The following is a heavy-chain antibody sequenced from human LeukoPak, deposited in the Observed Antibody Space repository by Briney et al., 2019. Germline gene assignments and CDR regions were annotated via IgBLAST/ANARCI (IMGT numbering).Heavy chain of an antibody. CDR1: GGTFSSYA. Sequence: ASVKVSCKASGGTFSSYAISWVRQAPGQGLEWMGWINPNSGGTNYAQKFQGRVTMTRDTSISTAYMELSRLISDDTAVYYCATRPRPPYYDSSGYSVWGQGTLVTVSS. CDR2: INPNSGGT. V-gene: IGHV1-2*02. CDR3: ATRPRPPYYDSSGYSV. J-gene: IGHJ4*02. D-gene: IGHD3-22*01.